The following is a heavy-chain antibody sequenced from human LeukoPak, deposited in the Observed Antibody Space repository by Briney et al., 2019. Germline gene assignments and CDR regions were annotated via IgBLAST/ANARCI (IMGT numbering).Heavy chain of an antibody. Sequence: GGSLRLSCAASGFTFSSYGMHWVRQAPGKGLEWVAVIWYDGSNKYYADSVKGRFTISRDNSKNTLYLQMNSLRAEDMAVYYCAKDLGNWYYYMDVWGKGTTVTVSS. V-gene: IGHV3-33*06. CDR1: GFTFSSYG. CDR3: AKDLGNWYYYMDV. J-gene: IGHJ6*03. D-gene: IGHD7-27*01. CDR2: IWYDGSNK.